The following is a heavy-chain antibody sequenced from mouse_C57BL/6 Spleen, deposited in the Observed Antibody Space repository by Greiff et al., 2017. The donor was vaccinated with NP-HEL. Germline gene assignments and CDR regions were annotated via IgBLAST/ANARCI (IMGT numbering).Heavy chain of an antibody. D-gene: IGHD2-4*01. CDR2: IDPSDSET. Sequence: QVQLQQSGAELVRPGSSVKLSCKASGYTFTSYWMHWVKQRPIQGLEWIGNIDPSDSETHYNQKFKDKATLTVDKSSSTAYMQLSSLTSEDSAVYYCARTYYDYGGYYFDYWGQGTTLTVSS. CDR1: GYTFTSYW. J-gene: IGHJ2*01. V-gene: IGHV1-52*01. CDR3: ARTYYDYGGYYFDY.